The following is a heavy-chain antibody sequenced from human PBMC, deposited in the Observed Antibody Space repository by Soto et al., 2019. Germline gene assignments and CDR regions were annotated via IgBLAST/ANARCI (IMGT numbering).Heavy chain of an antibody. CDR2: IYYSGST. CDR3: ARDYLQTPFGYQYRMDV. CDR1: GGSISSGGYY. Sequence: SETLSLTCTVSGGSISSGGYYLSWIRQHPGKGLGWIGYIYYSGSTYYNPSLKSRVTISVDTSKNQFSLKLSSVTAADTAVYYCARDYLQTPFGYQYRMDVWGKGTTVPVSS. D-gene: IGHD3-10*01. J-gene: IGHJ6*04. V-gene: IGHV4-31*03.